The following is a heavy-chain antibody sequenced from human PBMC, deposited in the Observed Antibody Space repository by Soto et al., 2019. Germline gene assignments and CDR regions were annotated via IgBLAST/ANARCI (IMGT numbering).Heavy chain of an antibody. Sequence: GGSLRLSCAASGFTFSSYSMNWVRQAPGKGLEWVSYISSSSTIYYADSVKGRFTISRDNAKNSLYLQMNSLRAEDTAVYYCAREPVGYWGQGTLVTVSS. J-gene: IGHJ4*02. CDR3: AREPVGY. CDR2: ISSSSTI. CDR1: GFTFSSYS. V-gene: IGHV3-48*01.